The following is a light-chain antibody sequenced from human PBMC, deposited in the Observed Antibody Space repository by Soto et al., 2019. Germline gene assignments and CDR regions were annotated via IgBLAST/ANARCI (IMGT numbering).Light chain of an antibody. J-gene: IGKJ2*01. CDR3: QQYGRSPPYT. V-gene: IGKV3-20*01. CDR1: QSVSSSY. CDR2: GAS. Sequence: EIVLTQSPGTLSLSPGERATLSCRASQSVSSSYLAWYQQKPGQAPRLLIYGASSRATGIPDRFSGSGSGTDFTLTISRLEPEHFAVYYCQQYGRSPPYTFGQGTKLEIK.